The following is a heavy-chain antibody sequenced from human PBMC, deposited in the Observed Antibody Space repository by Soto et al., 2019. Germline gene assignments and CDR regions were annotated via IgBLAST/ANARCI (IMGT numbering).Heavy chain of an antibody. CDR2: ISSSSSTI. V-gene: IGHV3-48*01. J-gene: IGHJ3*02. D-gene: IGHD7-27*01. Sequence: EVQLVESGGGLVQPGGSLRLSCAASGFTFSSYSMNWVRQAPGKGLEWVSYISSSSSTIYYADSVKGRFTISRDNAKNSLYLQMNSLRAEDTAVYYCARVCCWGRVEARDFDIWGQGTMVTVSS. CDR1: GFTFSSYS. CDR3: ARVCCWGRVEARDFDI.